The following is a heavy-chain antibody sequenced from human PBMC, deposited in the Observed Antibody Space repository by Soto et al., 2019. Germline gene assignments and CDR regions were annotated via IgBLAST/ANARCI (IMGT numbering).Heavy chain of an antibody. CDR2: ISAYNGNT. V-gene: IGHV1-18*01. Sequence: QVQLVQSGAEVKKPGASVKVSCKASGYTFTSYGISWVRQAPGQGLEWMGWISAYNGNTNYAQKLQGRVTMTTDTSTSTAYMELRSLRSDDTAVYYCASDEVSYYLWFGECEKYYYYMDVWGKGTTVTVSS. CDR1: GYTFTSYG. J-gene: IGHJ6*03. D-gene: IGHD3-10*01. CDR3: ASDEVSYYLWFGECEKYYYYMDV.